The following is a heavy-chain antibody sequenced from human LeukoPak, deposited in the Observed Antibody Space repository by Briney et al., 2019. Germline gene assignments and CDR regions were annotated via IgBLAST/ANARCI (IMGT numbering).Heavy chain of an antibody. D-gene: IGHD5-24*01. J-gene: IGHJ5*02. Sequence: GGSLRLSCAASGFTISNYWMDWVRQAPGKGLEWVANINQDGSEKYYVDSVKGRFTISRDNAKNSLYLQMNSLRAEDTAVYYYTRARDGFDPWGQGTLVTVSS. V-gene: IGHV3-7*04. CDR1: GFTISNYW. CDR3: TRARDGFDP. CDR2: INQDGSEK.